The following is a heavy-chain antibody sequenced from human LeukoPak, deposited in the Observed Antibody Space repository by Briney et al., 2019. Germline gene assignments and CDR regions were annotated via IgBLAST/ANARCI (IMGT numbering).Heavy chain of an antibody. Sequence: PGGSLRLSCAASGFTFSSYGMHWVRQAAGKGLEWVAFIRYDGSNKYYEDSVKGRFTLSRKNSKTPLYLQMNSLRAEDTAVYYCAKDGSGPLELYYYYYMDVWGKGTTVTISS. D-gene: IGHD1-26*01. J-gene: IGHJ6*03. CDR1: GFTFSSYG. CDR2: IRYDGSNK. V-gene: IGHV3-30*02. CDR3: AKDGSGPLELYYYYYMDV.